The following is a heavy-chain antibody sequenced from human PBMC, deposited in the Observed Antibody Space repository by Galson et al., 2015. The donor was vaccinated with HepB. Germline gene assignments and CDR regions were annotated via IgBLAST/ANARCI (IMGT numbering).Heavy chain of an antibody. V-gene: IGHV3-66*02. CDR1: GFTVSSNY. CDR2: IYSGGST. Sequence: SLRLSCAASGFTVSSNYMSWVRQAPGKGLEWVSVIYSGGSTYYADSVKGRFTISRDNSKNTLYLQMNCLRAEDTAVYYCARDPLYYYGMDVWGQGTTVTVSS. CDR3: ARDPLYYYGMDV. J-gene: IGHJ6*02.